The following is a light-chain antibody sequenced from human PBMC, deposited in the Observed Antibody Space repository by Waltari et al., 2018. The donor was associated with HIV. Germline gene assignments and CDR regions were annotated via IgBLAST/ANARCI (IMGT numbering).Light chain of an antibody. Sequence: QSALTQPASVSGSPGQSITISCPGTSSDVGGYNSVAWSQQHPGKAPKLMIYEVSNRPSGVSNRFSGSKSGNTASLTISGLQAEDEADYYCSSYTSSSTLVFGGGTKLTVL. J-gene: IGLJ2*01. CDR3: SSYTSSSTLV. CDR2: EVS. CDR1: SSDVGGYNS. V-gene: IGLV2-14*01.